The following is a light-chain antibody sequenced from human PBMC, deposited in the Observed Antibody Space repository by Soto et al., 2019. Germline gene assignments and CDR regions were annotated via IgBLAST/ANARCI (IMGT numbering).Light chain of an antibody. CDR3: QQANSFPIT. CDR2: GAS. J-gene: IGKJ5*01. CDR1: QSVSSN. V-gene: IGKV3-15*01. Sequence: EVVMTQSPATLSVSPGERATLSCRASQSVSSNLAWYQQKPGQAPRLLIYGASTRAAGIPARFSGSGSGTDFTLTITRLEPEDFATYYCQQANSFPITFGQGTRLEIK.